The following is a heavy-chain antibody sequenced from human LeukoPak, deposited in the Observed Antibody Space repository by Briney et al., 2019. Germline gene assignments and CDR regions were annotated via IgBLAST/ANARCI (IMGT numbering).Heavy chain of an antibody. V-gene: IGHV4-34*01. D-gene: IGHD3-3*01. CDR1: GFTFSRHG. CDR3: ARGTVFGVVITRDYYYYMDV. Sequence: GSLRLSCAASGFTFSRHGMHWVRQAPGKGLEWIGEINHSGSTNYNPSLKSRVTISVDTSKNQFSLKLSSVTAADTAVYYCARGTVFGVVITRDYYYYMDVWGKGTTVTVSS. J-gene: IGHJ6*03. CDR2: INHSGST.